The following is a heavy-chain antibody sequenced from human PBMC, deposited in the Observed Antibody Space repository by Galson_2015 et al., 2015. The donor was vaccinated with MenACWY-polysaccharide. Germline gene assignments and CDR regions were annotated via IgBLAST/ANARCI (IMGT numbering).Heavy chain of an antibody. CDR1: GFTFSSYA. CDR2: ISGSGGST. CDR3: AKDEMGYFGAGLPFDY. Sequence: SLRLSCAASGFTFSSYAMSWVRQAPGKGLEWVSAISGSGGSTYYADSAKGRFTITRDNSKNTLYLQMNSLRAEDTAVYYCAKDEMGYFGAGLPFDYWGQGTLVTVSS. V-gene: IGHV3-23*01. D-gene: IGHD3-9*01. J-gene: IGHJ4*02.